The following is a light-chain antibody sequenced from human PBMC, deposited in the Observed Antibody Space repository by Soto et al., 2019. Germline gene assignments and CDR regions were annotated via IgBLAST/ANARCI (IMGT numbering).Light chain of an antibody. J-gene: IGKJ4*01. CDR1: QDISNY. Sequence: DIQMTQSPSSLSASVGDRVTITCQASQDISNYLNWYQQKPGKAPKLLSDDASSLETGVPSRFSGSGSGTDFTFTSSSLQPEDIATYYYQQYDNLLGTFGGGTKVEIK. CDR2: DAS. V-gene: IGKV1-33*01. CDR3: QQYDNLLGT.